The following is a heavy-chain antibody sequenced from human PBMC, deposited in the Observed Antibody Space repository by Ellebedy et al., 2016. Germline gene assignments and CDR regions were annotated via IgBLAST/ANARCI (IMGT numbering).Heavy chain of an antibody. CDR3: ARSVVRGVSYYYGMDV. CDR1: GYTFTGYY. CDR2: INPNSGGT. Sequence: ASVKVSCXASGYTFTGYYMHWVRQAPGQGLEWMGWINPNSGGTNYAQKFQGWVTMTRDTSISTAYMELSRLRSDDTAVYYCARSVVRGVSYYYGMDVWGQGTTVTVSS. J-gene: IGHJ6*02. V-gene: IGHV1-2*04. D-gene: IGHD3-10*01.